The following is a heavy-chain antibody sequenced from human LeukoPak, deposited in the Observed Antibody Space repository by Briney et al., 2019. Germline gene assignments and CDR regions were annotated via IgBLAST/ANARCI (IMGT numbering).Heavy chain of an antibody. D-gene: IGHD3-10*01. J-gene: IGHJ5*02. CDR3: AKDVVRGSGRINWFDT. CDR2: ITGVGGNT. V-gene: IGHV3-23*01. CDR1: EFTFGSYA. Sequence: PGGSLRLSCATSEFTFGSYAMTWVRQAPGKGLEWVSGITGVGGNTYYADSVKGRFTISRDNSKNTLYLQMNSLRAEDTAAYYCAKDVVRGSGRINWFDTWGQGTLVTVSS.